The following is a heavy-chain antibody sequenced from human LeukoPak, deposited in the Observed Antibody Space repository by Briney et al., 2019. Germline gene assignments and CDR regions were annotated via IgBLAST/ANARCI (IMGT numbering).Heavy chain of an antibody. CDR3: ARGHVHYYYYYGMDV. CDR2: IIPIFGTA. J-gene: IGHJ6*02. V-gene: IGHV1-69*13. CDR1: GGTFISYA. Sequence: ASVKVSCKASGGTFISYAISWVRQAPGQGLEWMGGIIPIFGTANYAQKFQGRVTITADESTSTAYMELSGLRSEDTAVYYCARGHVHYYYYYGMDVWGQGTMVTVSS.